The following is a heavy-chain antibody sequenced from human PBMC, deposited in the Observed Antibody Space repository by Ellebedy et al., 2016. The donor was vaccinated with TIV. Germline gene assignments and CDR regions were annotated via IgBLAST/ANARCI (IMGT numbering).Heavy chain of an antibody. CDR3: ARGTGWYRELY. D-gene: IGHD6-19*01. V-gene: IGHV4-61*03. Sequence: MPSETLSLTCTVSGGSVSSGSYYWTWIRQPPGKGLEFIGYISYTWDTNYNPSLKSRVTISVDTSKNHFSLRLNSVTAADTAVYYCARGTGWYRELYWGQGTLVTVFS. CDR1: GGSVSSGSYY. J-gene: IGHJ4*02. CDR2: ISYTWDT.